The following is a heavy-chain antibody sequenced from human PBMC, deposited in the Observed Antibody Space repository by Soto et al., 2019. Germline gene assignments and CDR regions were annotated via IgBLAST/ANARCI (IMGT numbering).Heavy chain of an antibody. V-gene: IGHV1-24*01. CDR2: FDPEDGET. CDR1: RYTLTEFL. J-gene: IGHJ5*02. Sequence: APVKVYCKVSRYTLTEFLMHWVRQAPGKGLEWMGGFDPEDGETICAQKFQGRVTMTEDTSTDTAYMELSSLRSEDTAVYYCATVIWAAMAWFDPWGQGTLVTVSS. D-gene: IGHD5-18*01. CDR3: ATVIWAAMAWFDP.